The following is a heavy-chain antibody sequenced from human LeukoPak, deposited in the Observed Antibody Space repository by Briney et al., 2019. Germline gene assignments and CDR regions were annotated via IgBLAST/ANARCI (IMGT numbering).Heavy chain of an antibody. CDR2: INHSGST. D-gene: IGHD3-22*01. Sequence: SETLSLTCAVYGGSFSGYYWSWIRQPPGKGLEWIGEINHSGSTNYNPSLKSRVTISVDTSKNQFSLKLSSVTAADTAVYYCARGWDYYDSSGYYYGRSFDYWGQGTLVTVSS. CDR3: ARGWDYYDSSGYYYGRSFDY. CDR1: GGSFSGYY. J-gene: IGHJ4*02. V-gene: IGHV4-34*01.